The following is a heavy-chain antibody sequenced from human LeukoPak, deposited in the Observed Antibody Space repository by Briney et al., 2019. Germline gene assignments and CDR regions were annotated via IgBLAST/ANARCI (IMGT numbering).Heavy chain of an antibody. CDR1: GGSITSTSYY. CDR3: ARHSKTATYYFDY. D-gene: IGHD1-1*01. J-gene: IGHJ4*02. V-gene: IGHV4-39*01. Sequence: SETLSLTCSVSGGSITSTSYYWGWIRQPPGKGLEWIANIYYSGSTYYNPSLKSRVTISVDTSKNQFSLKLSSVTAADTAVYHCARHSKTATYYFDYWGQGTLVTVSS. CDR2: IYYSGST.